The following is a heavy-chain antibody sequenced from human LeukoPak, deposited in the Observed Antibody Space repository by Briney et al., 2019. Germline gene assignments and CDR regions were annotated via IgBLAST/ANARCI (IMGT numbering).Heavy chain of an antibody. CDR2: IKEDGSEK. Sequence: GGSLRLSCAASGFTFSNYWMNWVRQAPGKGLDWVANIKEDGSEKYYVVSVKGRFTISRDNAKNSLYLQMNSLRAEDTAVYYCARDSQHLNFDYWGQGTLVTVSS. V-gene: IGHV3-7*04. CDR1: GFTFSNYW. CDR3: ARDSQHLNFDY. J-gene: IGHJ4*02. D-gene: IGHD3-3*02.